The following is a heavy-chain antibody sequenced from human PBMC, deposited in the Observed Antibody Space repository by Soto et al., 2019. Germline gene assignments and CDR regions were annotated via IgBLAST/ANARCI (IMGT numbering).Heavy chain of an antibody. CDR1: GGTFSSYA. V-gene: IGHV1-69*01. CDR2: IIPIFGTA. CDR3: AREEKEQLAPGAFDI. D-gene: IGHD6-6*01. J-gene: IGHJ3*02. Sequence: QVQLVQSGAEVKKPGSSVKVSCKASGGTFSSYAISWVRQAPGQGLEWMGGIIPIFGTANYAQKFQGRVTITGDESTSTVYMELSSLRSEDTAVYYCAREEKEQLAPGAFDIWGQGTMVTVSS.